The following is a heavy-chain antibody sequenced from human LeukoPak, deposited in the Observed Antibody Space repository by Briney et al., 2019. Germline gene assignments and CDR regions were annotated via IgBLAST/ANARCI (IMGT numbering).Heavy chain of an antibody. CDR2: IQKDGSVK. CDR3: SRQTERDAYNRY. CDR1: GFTFSSFW. Sequence: GGSLRLSCAASGFTFSSFWMSWVRQAPGKGLEWVANIQKDGSVKNYVDSVKGRFTISRDNAKNSVYLQMDSLRAEDTAVYYCSRQTERDAYNRYWCQGTLVTVSS. V-gene: IGHV3-7*05. J-gene: IGHJ4*02. D-gene: IGHD5-24*01.